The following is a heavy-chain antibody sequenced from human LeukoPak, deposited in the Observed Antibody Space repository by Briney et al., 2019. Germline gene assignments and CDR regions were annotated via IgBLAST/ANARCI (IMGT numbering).Heavy chain of an antibody. V-gene: IGHV1-69*04. D-gene: IGHD3-22*01. CDR2: TIPILGIP. J-gene: IGHJ4*02. CDR3: AREVPDSSGFSPSKVGPFYYFDY. Sequence: SVKVSCKASGGTFSSYTISWVRQAPGQGLDWMGRTIPILGIPNYAQKFQGRVTITADKSTSTAYMELSSLRSEDTAVYYCAREVPDSSGFSPSKVGPFYYFDYWGQGTLVTVSS. CDR1: GGTFSSYT.